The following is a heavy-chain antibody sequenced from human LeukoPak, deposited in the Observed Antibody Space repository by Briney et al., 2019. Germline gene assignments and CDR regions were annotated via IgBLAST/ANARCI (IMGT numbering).Heavy chain of an antibody. CDR3: ATQTSSEAFEI. J-gene: IGHJ3*02. CDR2: IKPDGSDK. D-gene: IGHD2-2*01. CDR1: GFAFRTYW. V-gene: IGHV3-7*05. Sequence: GGSLTLSCVACGFAFRTYWMSWVRQAPGKGLDWVANIKPDGSDKKFVDPVKGRFAISRDNAKKSLYLQMNSLRVEDTAVYYCATQTSSEAFEIWGQGTMVTVSS.